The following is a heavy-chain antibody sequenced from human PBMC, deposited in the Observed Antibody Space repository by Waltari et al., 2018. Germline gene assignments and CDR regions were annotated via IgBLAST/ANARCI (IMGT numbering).Heavy chain of an antibody. CDR1: GFTLSSFW. D-gene: IGHD6-19*01. CDR3: ATSGWYCFDY. CDR2: IKQDGSEK. J-gene: IGHJ4*02. Sequence: EVQLVESGGGLVQPGGSLRLSCAASGFTLSSFWMNWVRQTPGKGLEWVADIKQDGSEKYYADSLKGRFTISRDNAKNSLYLQMNSLRAEDTAVYYCATSGWYCFDYWGQGTLVTISS. V-gene: IGHV3-7*01.